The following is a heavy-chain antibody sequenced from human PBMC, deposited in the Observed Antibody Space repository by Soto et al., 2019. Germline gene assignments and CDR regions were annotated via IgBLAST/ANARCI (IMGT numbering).Heavy chain of an antibody. CDR1: GGSISSYY. CDR3: ARYLGLKEPPDYYMDV. D-gene: IGHD1-26*01. V-gene: IGHV4-59*01. CDR2: IYYSGST. Sequence: QVQLQESGPGLVKPSETLSLTCTVSGGSISSYYWSWIRQPPGKGLEWIGYIYYSGSTNYNPSLKIRVTISVDTSKNQFSLKLSSVTAADSAVYDCARYLGLKEPPDYYMDVCGKGTTVTVSS. J-gene: IGHJ6*03.